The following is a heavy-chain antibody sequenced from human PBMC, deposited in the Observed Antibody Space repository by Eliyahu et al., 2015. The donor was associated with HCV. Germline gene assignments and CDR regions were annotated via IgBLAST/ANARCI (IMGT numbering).Heavy chain of an antibody. CDR2: IYWDDDK. CDR3: AHRGPIVVVPAARRDWFDP. CDR1: GFSLSTSGVG. Sequence: QITLKESGPTLVKPTQTLTLTCTFSGFSLSTSGVGVGWIRQPPGKALEWLALIYWDDDKRYTAHLKSRRTPTKDTPKKQMVLTMTNMDPVDTATYYCAHRGPIVVVPAARRDWFDPWGQGTLVTVSS. D-gene: IGHD2-2*01. V-gene: IGHV2-5*02. J-gene: IGHJ5*02.